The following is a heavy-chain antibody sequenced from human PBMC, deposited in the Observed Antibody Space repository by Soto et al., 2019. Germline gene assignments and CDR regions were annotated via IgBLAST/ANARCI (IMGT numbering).Heavy chain of an antibody. CDR1: GGSVSSSHW. Sequence: PSETLSLPCVVSGGSVSSSHWWSWVRQPPGKGLEWIGEISHSGSTTSKPSLKSRVTISLDKSKNHFSLKLSSVTAADTAMYYCARTEAAAGDFYSLRQEILVAVSS. CDR2: ISHSGST. J-gene: IGHJ5*01. CDR3: ARTEAAAGDFYS. D-gene: IGHD6-13*01. V-gene: IGHV4-4*02.